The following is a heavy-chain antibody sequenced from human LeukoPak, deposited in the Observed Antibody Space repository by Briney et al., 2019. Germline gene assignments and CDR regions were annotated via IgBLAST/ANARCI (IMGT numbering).Heavy chain of an antibody. CDR1: GFTFSSYA. CDR2: ISGSGGST. CDR3: AKGPMVRGVWGLRGAFDI. V-gene: IGHV3-23*01. J-gene: IGHJ3*02. D-gene: IGHD3-10*01. Sequence: PGGSLRLSCAASGFTFSSYAMSWVRQAPGKGLEWVSAISGSGGSTYYADSVKGRFTISRDNSKNTLYLQMNSLRAEDTAVYYCAKGPMVRGVWGLRGAFDIWGQGTMVTVSS.